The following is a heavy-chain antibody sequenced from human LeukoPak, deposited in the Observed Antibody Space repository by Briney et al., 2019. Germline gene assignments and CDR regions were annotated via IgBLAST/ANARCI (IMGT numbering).Heavy chain of an antibody. J-gene: IGHJ4*02. D-gene: IGHD4-23*01. CDR1: GFTFSSYS. V-gene: IGHV3-48*01. Sequence: GGSLRLSCAASGFTFSSYSMNWVRQAPGKGLEWVSYISSSSSTIYYADSVKGRFTISRDNAKNSLYLQMNSLRAEDTAVYYCAREFYGGIFDYWGQGTLVTVSS. CDR3: AREFYGGIFDY. CDR2: ISSSSSTI.